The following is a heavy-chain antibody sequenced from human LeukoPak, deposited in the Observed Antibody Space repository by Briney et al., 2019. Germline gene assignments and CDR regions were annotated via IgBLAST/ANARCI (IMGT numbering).Heavy chain of an antibody. CDR1: GYTFTDYY. Sequence: ASVKVSCKASGYTFTDYYTHWVRQAPGQGLEWMGWINPNSGDTNYAQKFQGRVTLTRDTSTSTAYMELSRLRSDDTAVYYCATQSSGSYYRYWGQGTLVTVSS. D-gene: IGHD1-26*01. J-gene: IGHJ4*02. V-gene: IGHV1-2*02. CDR2: INPNSGDT. CDR3: ATQSSGSYYRY.